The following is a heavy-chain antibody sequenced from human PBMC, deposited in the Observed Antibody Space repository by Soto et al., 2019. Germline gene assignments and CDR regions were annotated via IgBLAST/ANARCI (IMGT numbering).Heavy chain of an antibody. CDR3: ARTSTIFGVGYYMDV. Sequence: GASVKVSCKASGYTFTSYDINWVRQATGQGLEWMGWMNPNSGNTGYAQKFQGRVTMTRNTSISTAYMELSSLRSEDTAVYYCARTSTIFGVGYYMDVWGKGTTVTVSS. CDR2: MNPNSGNT. CDR1: GYTFTSYD. V-gene: IGHV1-8*01. D-gene: IGHD3-3*01. J-gene: IGHJ6*03.